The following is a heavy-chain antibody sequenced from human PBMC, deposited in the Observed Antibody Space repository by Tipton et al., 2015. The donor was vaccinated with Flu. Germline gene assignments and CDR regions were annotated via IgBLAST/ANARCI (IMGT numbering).Heavy chain of an antibody. CDR1: GGSFSGYY. J-gene: IGHJ3*02. D-gene: IGHD6-13*01. Sequence: TLSLTCAVYGGSFSGYYWSWIRQPPGKGLEWIGEINHSGSTNYNPSLKSRVTISVDTSKNQFSLKLSSVTAADTAVYYCASSGYSSSWEDAFDIWGQGTMVTVSS. V-gene: IGHV4-34*01. CDR2: INHSGST. CDR3: ASSGYSSSWEDAFDI.